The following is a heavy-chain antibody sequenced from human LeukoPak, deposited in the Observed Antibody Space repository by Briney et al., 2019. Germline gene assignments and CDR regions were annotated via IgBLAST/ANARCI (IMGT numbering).Heavy chain of an antibody. CDR2: INHSGST. V-gene: IGHV4-34*01. Sequence: SETLSLTCAVYGRSFSGYYWSWIRQPPGKGLEWIGEINHSGSTNYNPSLKSRVTISVDTSKNQFSLKLSSVTAADTAVYYCARGPRGYSPALRGRGTLVTVSS. CDR3: ARGPRGYSPAL. D-gene: IGHD5-18*01. J-gene: IGHJ2*01. CDR1: GRSFSGYY.